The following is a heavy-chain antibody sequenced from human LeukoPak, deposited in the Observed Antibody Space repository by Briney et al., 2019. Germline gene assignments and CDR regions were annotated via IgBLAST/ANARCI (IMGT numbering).Heavy chain of an antibody. J-gene: IGHJ4*02. CDR1: DGSVSSGAYY. CDR2: IHYSGSS. Sequence: SETLALICTISDGSVSSGAYYWGWVRQSPGKGLEWIGMIHYSGSSYYNQSLKSRADIFVDTSRDQVPMDLSYVTAADTALYYCVRHISANTGYFDSCGQGTLVTVSS. CDR3: VRHISANTGYFDS. V-gene: IGHV4-39*01.